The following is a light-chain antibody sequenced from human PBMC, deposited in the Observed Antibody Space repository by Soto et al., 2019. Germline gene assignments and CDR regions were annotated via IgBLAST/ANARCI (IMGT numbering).Light chain of an antibody. J-gene: IGKJ1*01. V-gene: IGKV1-5*03. CDR3: QQYNSYPWP. Sequence: DIQMTQSPSTLSASVGDRVTITCRASQSISSWLAWYQQKPGKAPKLLIYKASSLESGVPSRFSGGGSVTEFNRPIRSLQPDDFATYYCQQYNSYPWPFGQGTKVESK. CDR1: QSISSW. CDR2: KAS.